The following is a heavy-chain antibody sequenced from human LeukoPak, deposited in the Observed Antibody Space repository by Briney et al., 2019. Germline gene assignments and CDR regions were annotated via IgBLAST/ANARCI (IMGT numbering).Heavy chain of an antibody. CDR3: ARGRGIAARYYFDY. CDR1: GFTFSSYA. D-gene: IGHD6-6*01. Sequence: GGSLRLSCAASGFTFSSYAMHWVRQAPGKGLEWVAVISYDGSNKYYADSVKGRFTISRDNSKNTLYLQMNSLRAEDTAVYYCARGRGIAARYYFDYWGQGTLVTVSS. CDR2: ISYDGSNK. J-gene: IGHJ4*02. V-gene: IGHV3-30-3*01.